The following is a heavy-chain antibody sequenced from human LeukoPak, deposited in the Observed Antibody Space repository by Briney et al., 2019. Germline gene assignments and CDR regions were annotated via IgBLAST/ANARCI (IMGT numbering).Heavy chain of an antibody. CDR3: AKDGYCGSATCYGWFDP. CDR2: TAYDGSNE. V-gene: IGHV3-30*04. Sequence: GGSLRLSCAASGFTFSSYAMHWVRQAPGKGLEWVAVTAYDGSNEFHAVSVKGRFTISRGNSKNMLYLQMNSLTPEDTAVYYCAKDGYCGSATCYGWFDPWGQGTLVTVSS. D-gene: IGHD2-2*03. CDR1: GFTFSSYA. J-gene: IGHJ5*02.